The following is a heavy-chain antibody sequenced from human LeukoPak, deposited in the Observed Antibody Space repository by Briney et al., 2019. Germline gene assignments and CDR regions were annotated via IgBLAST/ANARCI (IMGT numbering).Heavy chain of an antibody. V-gene: IGHV4-34*01. J-gene: IGHJ4*02. CDR3: ARHRAAAGLDY. CDR2: INHSGST. D-gene: IGHD6-13*01. CDR1: GGSFSGYY. Sequence: SETLSLTCAVYGGSFSGYYWSWIRQPPGKGLEWIGEINHSGSTNYNPSLKSRVTISVDTSKNQFSLKLSSVTAADTAVYYCARHRAAAGLDYWGQGTLVTVSS.